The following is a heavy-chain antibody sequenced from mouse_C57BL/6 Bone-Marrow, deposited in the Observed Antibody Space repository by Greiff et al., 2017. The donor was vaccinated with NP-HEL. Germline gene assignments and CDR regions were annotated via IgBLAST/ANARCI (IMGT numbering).Heavy chain of an antibody. V-gene: IGHV1-80*01. D-gene: IGHD1-1*01. CDR3: ARERSYAVVAPFDY. CDR1: GYAFSSYW. Sequence: QVQLKESGAELVKPGASVKISCKASGYAFSSYWKNWVKQRPGKGLEWIGQIYPGDGDTNYNGKFKGKATLTADKSSSTAYMQLSSLTSEDSAVYFCARERSYAVVAPFDYWGQGTTLTVSS. J-gene: IGHJ2*01. CDR2: IYPGDGDT.